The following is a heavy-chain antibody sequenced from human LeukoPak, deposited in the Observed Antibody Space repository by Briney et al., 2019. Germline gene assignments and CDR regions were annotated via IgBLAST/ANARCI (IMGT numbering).Heavy chain of an antibody. D-gene: IGHD5-18*01. V-gene: IGHV3-48*02. CDR1: GFTFSSYS. J-gene: IGHJ6*02. CDR3: ARDLGYSYGHHYYYYGMDV. Sequence: GGSLRLSCAASGFTFSSYSMNWVRQAPGKGLEWVSYISSSSSTIYYADSVKGRFTISRDNAKNSLYLQMNSLRDEDTGVYYCARDLGYSYGHHYYYYGMDVWGQGTTVTVSS. CDR2: ISSSSSTI.